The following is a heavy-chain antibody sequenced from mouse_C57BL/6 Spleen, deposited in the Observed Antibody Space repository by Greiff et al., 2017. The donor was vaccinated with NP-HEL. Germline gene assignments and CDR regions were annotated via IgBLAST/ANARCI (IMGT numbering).Heavy chain of an antibody. V-gene: IGHV5-17*01. CDR3: ARDYSNYGYFDY. CDR1: GFTFSDYG. D-gene: IGHD2-5*01. CDR2: ISSGSSTI. J-gene: IGHJ2*01. Sequence: EVQLVESGGGLVKPGGSLKLSCAASGFTFSDYGMHWVRQAPEKGLEWVAYISSGSSTIYYADTVKGRFTISRDNAKNTPFLQMTSLRSEDTAMYYCARDYSNYGYFDYWGQGTTLTVSS.